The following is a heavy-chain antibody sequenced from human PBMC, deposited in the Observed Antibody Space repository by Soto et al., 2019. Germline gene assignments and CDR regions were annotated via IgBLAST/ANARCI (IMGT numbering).Heavy chain of an antibody. CDR2: IYYSGST. J-gene: IGHJ4*02. D-gene: IGHD5-18*01. CDR3: ARTAAMAPFDY. V-gene: IGHV4-30-4*01. CDR1: GGSISSGDYY. Sequence: LSLTCTVSGGSISSGDYYWSWIRQPPGKGLEWIGYIYYSGSTYYNPSLKSRVAISVDTSKNQFSLKLSSVTAADTAVYYCARTAAMAPFDYWGQGTLVTVSS.